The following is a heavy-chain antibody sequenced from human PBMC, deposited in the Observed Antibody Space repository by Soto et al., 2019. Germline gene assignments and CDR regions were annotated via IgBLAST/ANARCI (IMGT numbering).Heavy chain of an antibody. V-gene: IGHV2-70*01. Sequence: ESGPTLVNHTQTLTLTCTFSGFSLSTPEVRVSWIRQPPGKALEWLALIDWDDDKYYSTSLKTRLTISKDTSKKQVVLTMTNMDPVDTATYYCARARSGYYMRTKYYYYYGMDVWGQGTTVTVSS. CDR3: ARARSGYYMRTKYYYYYGMDV. CDR2: IDWDDDK. J-gene: IGHJ6*02. CDR1: GFSLSTPEVR. D-gene: IGHD3-3*01.